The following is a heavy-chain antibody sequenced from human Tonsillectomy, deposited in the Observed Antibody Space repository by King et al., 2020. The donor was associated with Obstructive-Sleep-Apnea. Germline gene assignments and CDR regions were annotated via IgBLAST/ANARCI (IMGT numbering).Heavy chain of an antibody. CDR1: GFTFSSYA. CDR3: AKDRQWGIFDY. CDR2: ISGRGIST. D-gene: IGHD6-19*01. V-gene: IGHV3-23*04. J-gene: IGHJ4*02. Sequence: VQLVESGGGLVKPGGSLRLSCAASGFTFSSYAMSWVRQAPGKGLEWVSAISGRGISTYYADSVKGRFTISRDNSKNTLYLQMNSLRVEDTAVYYCAKDRQWGIFDYWGQGTLVTVSS.